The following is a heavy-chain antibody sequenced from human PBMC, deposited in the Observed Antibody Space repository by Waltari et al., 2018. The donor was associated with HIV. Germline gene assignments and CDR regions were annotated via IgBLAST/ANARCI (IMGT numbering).Heavy chain of an antibody. D-gene: IGHD3-16*01. CDR2: IYWRSKWHE. J-gene: IGHJ4*02. V-gene: IGHV6-1*01. CDR3: VRDGFGLDY. CDR1: GDSVSSDTAS. Sequence: QLYLPQSGPGVVKPSETLPLDCVISGDSVSSDTASWYWAPQSPSRGLEWLGRIYWRSKWHEDYATFVKGRIVIDADRAENRFTLHLNQMTSADTAVYFCVRDGFGLDYWGQGILVTVSS.